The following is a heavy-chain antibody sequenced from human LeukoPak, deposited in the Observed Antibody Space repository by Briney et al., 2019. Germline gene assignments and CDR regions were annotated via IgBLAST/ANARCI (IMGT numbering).Heavy chain of an antibody. D-gene: IGHD5-18*01. CDR2: IYSGGST. V-gene: IGHV3-53*01. CDR3: ARGPETAMVPRY. Sequence: LAGGSLRLSCAASGFTVSSNYMSWVRQAPGKGLEWVSVIYSGGSTYYADSVKGRFTISRDNSKNTLYLQMSSLRVEDTAVYYCARGPETAMVPRYWGQGTLVTVSS. J-gene: IGHJ4*02. CDR1: GFTVSSNY.